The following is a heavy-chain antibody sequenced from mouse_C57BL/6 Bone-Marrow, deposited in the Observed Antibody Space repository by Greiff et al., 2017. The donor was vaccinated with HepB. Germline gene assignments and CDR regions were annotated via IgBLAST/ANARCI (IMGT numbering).Heavy chain of an antibody. V-gene: IGHV14-4*01. J-gene: IGHJ3*01. CDR1: GFNIKDDY. D-gene: IGHD1-1*01. CDR3: TTTVVEGGWFAY. CDR2: IDPENGDT. Sequence: EVKLQESGAELVRPGASVKLSCTASGFNIKDDYMHWVKQRPEQGLEWIGWIDPENGDTEYASKFQGKATITADTSSNTAYLQLSSLTSEDTAVYYCTTTVVEGGWFAYWGQGTLVTVSA.